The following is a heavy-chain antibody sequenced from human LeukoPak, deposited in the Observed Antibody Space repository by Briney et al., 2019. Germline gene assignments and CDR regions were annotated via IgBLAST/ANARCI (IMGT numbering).Heavy chain of an antibody. CDR1: GFTCSSYS. CDR3: ARAVVPAATTHLDY. V-gene: IGHV3-30-3*01. CDR2: ISYDGNNK. Sequence: PGGSLRLSCLASGFTCSSYSMHWVRQAPGKGLEWVAVISYDGNNKYYPDSVKGRFTISRDNSKNTLFLQMNSLRVEDTAVYYCARAVVPAATTHLDYWGQGTLVTVSS. J-gene: IGHJ4*02. D-gene: IGHD2-2*01.